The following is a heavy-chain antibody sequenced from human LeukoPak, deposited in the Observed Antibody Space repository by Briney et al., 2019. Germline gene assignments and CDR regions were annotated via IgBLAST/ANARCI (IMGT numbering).Heavy chain of an antibody. CDR3: ARARWQLVPYFDS. Sequence: GASVNVSCKASGYTFTSYSMHWVRQAPGQGLEGMGWINPNSGGTNFAQKFQGRVAMTRDTSISTAYMELGSLRSDDTAVYYCARARWQLVPYFDSWGQGTLVTVSS. J-gene: IGHJ4*02. V-gene: IGHV1-2*02. CDR1: GYTFTSYS. CDR2: INPNSGGT. D-gene: IGHD6-6*01.